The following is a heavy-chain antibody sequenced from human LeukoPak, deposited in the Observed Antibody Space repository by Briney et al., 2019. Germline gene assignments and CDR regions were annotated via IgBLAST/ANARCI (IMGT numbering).Heavy chain of an antibody. V-gene: IGHV3-33*03. CDR2: IWYDGSNK. CDR3: AKWRTAHSGYDSEDAFDI. J-gene: IGHJ3*02. D-gene: IGHD5-12*01. CDR1: GFTFRNYG. Sequence: GGSLRLSCAASGFTFRNYGMHWVRQAPGKGLEWVALIWYDGSNKFYADSVKGRFTISRDNAKNSLYLQMNSLRAEDTAVYYCAKWRTAHSGYDSEDAFDIWGQGTLVTVSS.